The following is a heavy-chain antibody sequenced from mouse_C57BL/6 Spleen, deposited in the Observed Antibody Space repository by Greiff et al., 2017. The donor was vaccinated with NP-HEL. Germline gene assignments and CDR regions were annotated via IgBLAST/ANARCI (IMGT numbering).Heavy chain of an antibody. V-gene: IGHV1-59*01. Sequence: QPGAELVRPGTSVKLSCKASGYTFPSYWMHWVKQRPGQGLAWIGVIDPSDSYTNYNQKFKGKATLTVDTSSSTAYMQLSSLTSEDSAVYYCARFEYDEGDAYWGQGTLVTVSA. CDR1: GYTFPSYW. J-gene: IGHJ3*01. CDR2: IDPSDSYT. D-gene: IGHD2-4*01. CDR3: ARFEYDEGDAY.